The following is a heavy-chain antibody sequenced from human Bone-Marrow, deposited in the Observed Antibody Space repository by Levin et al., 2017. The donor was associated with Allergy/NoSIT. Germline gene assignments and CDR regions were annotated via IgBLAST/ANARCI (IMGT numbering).Heavy chain of an antibody. J-gene: IGHJ4*02. V-gene: IGHV3-33*01. CDR1: GFTFSSSA. CDR2: IWSDGSIQ. CDR3: VRDRNYYFDY. Sequence: GESLKISCAAAGFTFSSSAMHWVRQAPGKGLESVAVIWSDGSIQDYEDSVKGRFAISRDNSKNTVYLEMNNLRAEDTAVYYCVRDRNYYFDYWGQGTLVTVSA.